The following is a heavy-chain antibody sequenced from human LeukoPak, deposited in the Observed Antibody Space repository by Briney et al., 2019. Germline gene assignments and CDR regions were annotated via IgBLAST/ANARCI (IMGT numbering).Heavy chain of an antibody. CDR3: AKDSKIVGATFRSYHYMDV. D-gene: IGHD1-26*01. V-gene: IGHV3-30*02. Sequence: GGSLRLSCTASGFWFRSYGMHWIRQARDKGLEWVAFIRHDGSYKSYADSVKGRFTISRDDSKNTLYLQMNSLRAEDTAVYYCAKDSKIVGATFRSYHYMDVWGKGTAVTVSS. CDR1: GFWFRSYG. CDR2: IRHDGSYK. J-gene: IGHJ6*03.